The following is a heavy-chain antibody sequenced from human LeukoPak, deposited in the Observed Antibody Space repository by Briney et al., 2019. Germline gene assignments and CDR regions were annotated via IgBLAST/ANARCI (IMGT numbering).Heavy chain of an antibody. CDR1: GASISGYY. Sequence: SETLSLTCTVSGASISGYYWSWIRQPPGKGLEWIGYIYYTGTTNYNPSLKSRVTISVDTSKNQFSLKLSSVTAADTAVYYCARGGWRLDYWGQGTLVTVSS. J-gene: IGHJ4*02. CDR3: ARGGWRLDY. CDR2: IYYTGTT. V-gene: IGHV4-59*01. D-gene: IGHD2-15*01.